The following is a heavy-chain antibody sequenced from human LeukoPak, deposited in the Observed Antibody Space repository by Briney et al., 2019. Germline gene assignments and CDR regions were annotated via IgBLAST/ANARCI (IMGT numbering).Heavy chain of an antibody. J-gene: IGHJ5*02. Sequence: ETLSLTCTVSGYSISSGYYWGWIRQPPGKGLEWVSSISSSSSYIYYADSVKGRFTISRDNAKNSLYLQMNSLRAEDTAVYYCARDNSEGQWLVGNWFDPWGQGTLVTVSS. CDR2: ISSSSSYI. D-gene: IGHD6-19*01. V-gene: IGHV3-21*01. CDR1: GYSISSGYY. CDR3: ARDNSEGQWLVGNWFDP.